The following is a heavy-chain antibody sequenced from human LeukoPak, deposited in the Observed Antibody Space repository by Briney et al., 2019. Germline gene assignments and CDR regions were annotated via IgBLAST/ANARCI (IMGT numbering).Heavy chain of an antibody. D-gene: IGHD6-13*01. CDR2: INPNSGGT. Sequence: ASVKVSCKASGYTFTGYYMHWVRQAPGQGLEWMGWINPNSGGTNYAQKFQGRVTMTRDTSISTAYMELSRLRSDDTAVYYCARGAPGQQLPLYWFDPWGQGTLVTVSS. CDR1: GYTFTGYY. J-gene: IGHJ5*02. CDR3: ARGAPGQQLPLYWFDP. V-gene: IGHV1-2*02.